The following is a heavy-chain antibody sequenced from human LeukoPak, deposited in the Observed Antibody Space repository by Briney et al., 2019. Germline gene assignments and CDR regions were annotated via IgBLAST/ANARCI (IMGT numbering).Heavy chain of an antibody. CDR2: IRSTGAST. CDR3: ASSARPDAFDI. CDR1: GFTFSAFA. J-gene: IGHJ3*02. V-gene: IGHV3-23*01. Sequence: GGSLRLSCAASGFTFSAFAMTWVRQAPGKGLEWVSTIRSTGASTYYADSVKGRFTISRDNAKNSLYLQMNSLRAEDTAVYYCASSARPDAFDIWGQGTMVTVSS. D-gene: IGHD6-6*01.